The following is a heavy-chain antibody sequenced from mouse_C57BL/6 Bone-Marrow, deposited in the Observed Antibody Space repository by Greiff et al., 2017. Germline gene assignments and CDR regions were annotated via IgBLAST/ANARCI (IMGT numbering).Heavy chain of an antibody. J-gene: IGHJ4*01. Sequence: EVQLQESGAELVRPGASVKLSCTASGFNIKDYYMHWVKQRPEQGLEWIGRIDPEDGDTEYAPKFQGKATMTADTSSNTAYLQLSSLTSEDTAVYYCTTGGYDYDEDYAMDYWGQGTSVTVSS. CDR3: TTGGYDYDEDYAMDY. V-gene: IGHV14-1*01. D-gene: IGHD2-4*01. CDR1: GFNIKDYY. CDR2: IDPEDGDT.